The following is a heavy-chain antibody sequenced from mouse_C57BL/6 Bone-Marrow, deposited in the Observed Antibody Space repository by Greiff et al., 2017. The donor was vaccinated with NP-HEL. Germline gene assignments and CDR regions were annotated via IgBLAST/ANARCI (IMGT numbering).Heavy chain of an antibody. Sequence: VQLQQSGAELARPGASVKLSCKASGYTFTSYGISWVKQRTGQGLEWIGEIYPRSGNTYYNEKFKGKATLTADKSSSTAYMELRSLTSEDSAVYFCARDLHYYGSSYGFAYWGQGTLVTVSA. CDR1: GYTFTSYG. CDR3: ARDLHYYGSSYGFAY. J-gene: IGHJ3*01. CDR2: IYPRSGNT. D-gene: IGHD1-1*01. V-gene: IGHV1-81*01.